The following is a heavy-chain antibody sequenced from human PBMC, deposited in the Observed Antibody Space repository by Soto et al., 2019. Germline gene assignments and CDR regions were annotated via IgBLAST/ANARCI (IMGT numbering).Heavy chain of an antibody. J-gene: IGHJ5*02. CDR1: GGSFSGYY. V-gene: IGHV4-34*01. Sequence: SETLSLTCAVYGGSFSGYYWSWIRQPPGKGLEWIGEINHSGSTNYNPSLKSRVTISVDTSKNQFSLKLSSVTAADTAVYYCARIGDSSSWFLNWFDPWGQGTLVTVS. CDR3: ARIGDSSSWFLNWFDP. D-gene: IGHD6-13*01. CDR2: INHSGST.